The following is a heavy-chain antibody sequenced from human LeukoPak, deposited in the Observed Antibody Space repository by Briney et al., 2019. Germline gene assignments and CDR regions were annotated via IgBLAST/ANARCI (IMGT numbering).Heavy chain of an antibody. CDR2: IYPGDSDT. CDR3: ARATVQYCSSTSCSTHRYFDY. Sequence: GESLKISCKGSGYSFTSYWIGWVRQMPGKGLEWMGIIYPGDSDTRYSPSFQGQVTISADKSISTAYLQWSSLKASDTAMCYCARATVQYCSSTSCSTHRYFDYWGQGTLVTVSS. D-gene: IGHD2-2*02. J-gene: IGHJ4*02. CDR1: GYSFTSYW. V-gene: IGHV5-51*01.